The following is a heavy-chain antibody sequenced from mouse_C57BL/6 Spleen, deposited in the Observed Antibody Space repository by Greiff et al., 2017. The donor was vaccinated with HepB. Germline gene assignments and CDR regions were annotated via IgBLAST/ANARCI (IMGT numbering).Heavy chain of an antibody. V-gene: IGHV5-6*02. J-gene: IGHJ2*01. Sequence: DVKLVESGGDLVKPGGSLKLSCAASGFTFSSYGMSWVRQTPDKRLEWVATISSGGSYTYYPDSVKGRFTISRDNAKNTLYLQMSSLKSEDTAMYYCARPGDYDYDFDYWGQGTTLTVSS. CDR1: GFTFSSYG. CDR3: ARPGDYDYDFDY. D-gene: IGHD2-4*01. CDR2: ISSGGSYT.